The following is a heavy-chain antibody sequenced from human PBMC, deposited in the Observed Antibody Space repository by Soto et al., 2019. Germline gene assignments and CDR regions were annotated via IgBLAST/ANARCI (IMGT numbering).Heavy chain of an antibody. CDR1: GGSISSGTSY. Sequence: QVQLQESGPGLVKPSQTLSLTCNVSGGSISSGTSYWTWIRQHPGEGLEWIGHIYFTGATYSNPYLRSRLTMSVDTSKTQFSLKLTSVTAADTATYYCASIPRRGYSYGIDYWGQGTLVTVSS. J-gene: IGHJ4*02. CDR2: IYFTGAT. V-gene: IGHV4-31*03. D-gene: IGHD2-21*02. CDR3: ASIPRRGYSYGIDY.